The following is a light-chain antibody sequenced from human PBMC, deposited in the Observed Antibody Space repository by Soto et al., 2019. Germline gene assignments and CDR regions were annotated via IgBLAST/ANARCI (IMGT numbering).Light chain of an antibody. J-gene: IGLJ1*01. CDR1: SSDVGGYDY. Sequence: QSVLTQPASVSGSPGQSVTISCTGTSSDVGGYDYVSWYQQHPGKAPKFMIYEVTNRPSGVSHRFSGSKSGNTASLTISGLQAEDEADYCCSSYTTTSTYVFXTGTKGTVL. CDR2: EVT. CDR3: SSYTTTSTYV. V-gene: IGLV2-14*01.